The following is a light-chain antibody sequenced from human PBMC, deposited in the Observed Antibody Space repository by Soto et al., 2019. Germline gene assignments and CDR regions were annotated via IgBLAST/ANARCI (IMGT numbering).Light chain of an antibody. CDR3: QQYNSYPVT. CDR2: KAS. J-gene: IGKJ4*01. CDR1: QSISSW. V-gene: IGKV1-5*03. Sequence: DIQMTQSPSTLSASVGDRVTTTCRASQSISSWLAWYQQKPGKAPKLLIYKASTLESGVPSRFSGSGSGTEFTLTITGLQPDDFATYYCQQYNSYPVTFGGGTKVEIK.